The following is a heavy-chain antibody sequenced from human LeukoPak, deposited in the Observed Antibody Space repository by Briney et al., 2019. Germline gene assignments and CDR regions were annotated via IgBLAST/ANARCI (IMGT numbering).Heavy chain of an antibody. CDR3: AKHSITMIVVVSSAFDY. CDR1: GFAFSSYA. J-gene: IGHJ4*02. D-gene: IGHD3-22*01. Sequence: GGSLRLSCAASGFAFSSYAMSWVRQAPGKGLEWVSAISGSGGGTYHADSVNGRFTISRDNSKDTLYLQMNSLRAEDTAVYYCAKHSITMIVVVSSAFDYWGQGTLVTVSS. CDR2: ISGSGGGT. V-gene: IGHV3-23*01.